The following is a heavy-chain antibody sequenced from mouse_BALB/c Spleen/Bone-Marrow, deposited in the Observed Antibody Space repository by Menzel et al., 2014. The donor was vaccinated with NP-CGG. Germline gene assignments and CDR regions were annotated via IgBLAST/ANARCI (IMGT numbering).Heavy chain of an antibody. D-gene: IGHD2-4*01. V-gene: IGHV5-9-3*01. J-gene: IGHJ1*01. CDR2: ISSSGSYT. CDR3: SRLRMITTFFDV. Sequence: EVQLVESGGGLAKPGGSLQLSCAASGFTFSTYAMSWVRQTPEKRLEWVATISSSGSYTYYPDSVKGRFTISRDNAKNTLYLQMRSLRSEDTAMFYCSRLRMITTFFDVWGAGPTVTVSS. CDR1: GFTFSTYA.